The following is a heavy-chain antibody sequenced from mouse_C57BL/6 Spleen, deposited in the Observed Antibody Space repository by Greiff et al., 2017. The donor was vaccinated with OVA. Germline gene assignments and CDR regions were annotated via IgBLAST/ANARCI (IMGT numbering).Heavy chain of an antibody. CDR2: INPSNGGT. CDR3: ARRDDYDFYWYFDV. J-gene: IGHJ1*03. Sequence: QVQLQPPWTDLVKPGASVKLSCKASGYTFTSYWMPWVKQRPGQGLEWIGNINPSNGGTNYNEKFKSNATLTVDKSSSTAYMQLSSLTSEDSAVYYGARRDDYDFYWYFDVWGTGTTVTVSS. V-gene: IGHV1-53*01. D-gene: IGHD2-4*01. CDR1: GYTFTSYW.